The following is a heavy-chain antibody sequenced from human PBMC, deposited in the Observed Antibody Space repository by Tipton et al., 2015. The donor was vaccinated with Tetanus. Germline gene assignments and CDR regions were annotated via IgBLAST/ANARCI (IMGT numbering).Heavy chain of an antibody. CDR2: IYYSRST. Sequence: TLSLTCTVSGESISGSPFFWNWIRQQPGKGPEWIGYIYYSRSTFYNPSLKSRVSISVDTSKNQFSLNMTSVTAADTAVYYCARDQGGGRVVRLNWFDPWGQGTLVTVSS. V-gene: IGHV4-31*03. CDR1: GESISGSPFF. D-gene: IGHD6-6*01. CDR3: ARDQGGGRVVRLNWFDP. J-gene: IGHJ5*02.